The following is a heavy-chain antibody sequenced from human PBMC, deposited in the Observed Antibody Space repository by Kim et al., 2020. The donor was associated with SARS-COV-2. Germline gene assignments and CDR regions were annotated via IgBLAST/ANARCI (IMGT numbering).Heavy chain of an antibody. J-gene: IGHJ5*02. CDR2: INHSGST. D-gene: IGHD4-17*01. CDR1: GGSFSGYY. CDR3: ARGDYVWWFDP. Sequence: SETLSLTCAVYGGSFSGYYWSWIRQPPGKGLEWIGEINHSGSTNYNPSLKSRVTISVDTSKNQFSLKLSSVTAADTAVYYCARGDYVWWFDPWGQGTLVTVSS. V-gene: IGHV4-34*01.